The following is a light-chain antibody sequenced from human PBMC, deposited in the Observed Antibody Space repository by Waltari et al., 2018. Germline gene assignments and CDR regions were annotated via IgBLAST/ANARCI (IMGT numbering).Light chain of an antibody. Sequence: VVMTQSPLSLPVTLGQAASISCQSTQSLVHSDGNTHLTWVQQRPGQQPRRLIYRVFNRDSGVPDRFSGSGSGTDFTLKISRVEAEDVGVYYCMQGTHWPYTFGPGTKLDIK. CDR3: MQGTHWPYT. CDR2: RVF. V-gene: IGKV2-30*02. CDR1: QSLVHSDGNTH. J-gene: IGKJ2*01.